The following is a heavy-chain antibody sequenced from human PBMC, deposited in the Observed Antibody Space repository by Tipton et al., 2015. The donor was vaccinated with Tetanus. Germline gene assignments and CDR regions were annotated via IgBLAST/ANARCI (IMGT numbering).Heavy chain of an antibody. D-gene: IGHD3-16*01. Sequence: QLVQSGGGLVQPGKSLRLSCAASGFTFSSYWMSWVRQAPGKGLEWVANIKQDGSEKYYVDSVKGRFTISRDNAKNLLYLQMNSLRAEDTAVYYCARAPYDYLWGTNEYYFDYWGQGTLVTDSS. J-gene: IGHJ4*02. CDR2: IKQDGSEK. V-gene: IGHV3-7*01. CDR1: GFTFSSYW. CDR3: ARAPYDYLWGTNEYYFDY.